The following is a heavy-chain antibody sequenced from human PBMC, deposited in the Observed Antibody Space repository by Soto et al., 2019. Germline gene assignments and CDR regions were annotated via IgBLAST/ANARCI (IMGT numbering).Heavy chain of an antibody. J-gene: IGHJ6*02. V-gene: IGHV3-48*03. D-gene: IGHD2-21*01. Sequence: QPGGSLRLSCAASGFTFSSYEMNWVRQAPGKGLEWVSYISSSGSTIYYADSVKGRFTISRDNAKNSLYLQMSSLRAEDTAVYYCAIFEVLQAYGMDVCCLGTTVPVS. CDR3: AIFEVLQAYGMDV. CDR2: ISSSGSTI. CDR1: GFTFSSYE.